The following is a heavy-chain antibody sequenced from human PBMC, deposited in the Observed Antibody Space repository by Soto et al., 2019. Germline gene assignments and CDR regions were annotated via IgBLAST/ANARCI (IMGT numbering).Heavy chain of an antibody. CDR3: ARGSGNYGFDF. V-gene: IGHV4-4*07. J-gene: IGHJ3*01. CDR2: FYTSGRT. CDR1: GDSMGSYY. D-gene: IGHD1-26*01. Sequence: QVQLQESGPRLVKPSETLSLTCTVSGDSMGSYYWSWIRQPAGKGLEWIGRFYTSGRTNYDPPLTSRVTMSIDTSAKQFSLKLTSVTAADTAVYYCARGSGNYGFDFWGQGTMVTVSS.